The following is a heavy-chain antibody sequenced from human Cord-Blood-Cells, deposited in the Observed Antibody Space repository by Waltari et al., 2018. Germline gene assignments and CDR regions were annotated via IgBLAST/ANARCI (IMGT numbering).Heavy chain of an antibody. J-gene: IGHJ4*02. Sequence: QVQLQPSGPGMGKPSQTPSLTSPISGARVPSPIPAWTGPSHSPSRGLEWQGRTYYRSKWYNDYAVSVKSRITINPDTSKSQFSLQLNSVTPEDTAVYYCARDFGGSYYFDYWGQGTLVTVSS. V-gene: IGHV6-1*01. CDR3: ARDFGGSYYFDY. CDR2: TYYRSKWYN. CDR1: GARVPSPIPA. D-gene: IGHD1-26*01.